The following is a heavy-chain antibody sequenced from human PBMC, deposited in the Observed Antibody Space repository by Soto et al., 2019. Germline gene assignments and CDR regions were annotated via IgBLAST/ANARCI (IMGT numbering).Heavy chain of an antibody. CDR1: GYTFTGYY. V-gene: IGHV1-2*04. D-gene: IGHD2-21*02. CDR2: INPNSGGT. Sequence: ASVKVSCKASGYTFTGYYMHWVRQAPGQGLEWMGWINPNSGGTNYAQKFQGWVTMTRDTSISTAYMELSRLRSDDTAVYYCARDMAYCGGDCSLRGSDAFDIWGQGTMVTVSS. CDR3: ARDMAYCGGDCSLRGSDAFDI. J-gene: IGHJ3*02.